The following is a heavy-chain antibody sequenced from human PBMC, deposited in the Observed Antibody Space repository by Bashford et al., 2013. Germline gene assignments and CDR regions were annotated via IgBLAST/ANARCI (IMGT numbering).Heavy chain of an antibody. CDR3: AKGVWFGELGGY. CDR2: ISYDGSNK. CDR1: GFTFSSYG. Sequence: GGSLRLSCAASGFTFSSYGMHWVRQAPGKGLEWVAVISYDGSNKYYADSVKGRFTISRDNSKNTLYLQMNSLRAEDTAVYYCAKGVWFGELGGYWGQGTLVTVSS. D-gene: IGHD3-10*01. V-gene: IGHV3-30*18. J-gene: IGHJ4*02.